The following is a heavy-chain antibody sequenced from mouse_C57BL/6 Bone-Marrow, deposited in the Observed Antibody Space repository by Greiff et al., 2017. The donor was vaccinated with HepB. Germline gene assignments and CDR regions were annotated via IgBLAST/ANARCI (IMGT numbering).Heavy chain of an antibody. CDR3: ARHYYGSSYYYFDY. CDR2: IYPRDGST. V-gene: IGHV1-85*01. Sequence: QVQLQQSGPELVKPGASVKLSCKASGYTFTSYDINWVKQRPGQGLEWIGWIYPRDGSTKYNEKFKGKATLTGDTSSSTAYMELHSLTSEDSAVYYCARHYYGSSYYYFDYWGQGTTLTVSA. J-gene: IGHJ2*01. D-gene: IGHD1-1*01. CDR1: GYTFTSYD.